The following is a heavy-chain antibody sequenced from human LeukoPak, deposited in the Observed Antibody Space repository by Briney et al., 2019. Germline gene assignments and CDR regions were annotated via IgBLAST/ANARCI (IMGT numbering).Heavy chain of an antibody. Sequence: GGSLRLSCGGSGFTFSDYYMNWIRQAPGKWLEWVSYISSSGTSIYQSDSVKGRLTISRDNAKNSLYLQMNSLRAEDTAVYYCATASAITSPGTFQHWGQGTLVTVSS. D-gene: IGHD1-1*01. CDR1: GFTFSDYY. J-gene: IGHJ1*01. CDR2: ISSSGTSI. V-gene: IGHV3-11*01. CDR3: ATASAITSPGTFQH.